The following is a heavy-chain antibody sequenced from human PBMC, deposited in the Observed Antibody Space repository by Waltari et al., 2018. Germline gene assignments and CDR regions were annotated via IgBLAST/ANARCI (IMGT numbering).Heavy chain of an antibody. CDR2: IYHSGTT. Sequence: QGQLQESGPGMVKPSGTLSLTCAVSGDSITSSNWWTWVRQPPGKGLEWIGEIYHSGTTNNKPSHKSRVTISVDKSKNQFSLKLNSVTAADTAVYYDAREVGIAAAASPWGQGILVTVAS. V-gene: IGHV4-4*02. CDR1: GDSITSSNW. J-gene: IGHJ5*02. D-gene: IGHD6-13*01. CDR3: AREVGIAAAASP.